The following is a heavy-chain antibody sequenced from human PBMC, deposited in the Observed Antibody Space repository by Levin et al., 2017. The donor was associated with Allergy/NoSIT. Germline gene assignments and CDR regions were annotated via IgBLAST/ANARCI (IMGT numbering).Heavy chain of an antibody. Sequence: LETLSLTCTVSGGSISTFFWSWIRQPPGKGLEWVGYIYYSGNTNYNPSLKSRVTISVDTSKNQFSLKMTSVTAADTALYYCARFTDDYVWGTYRFFDYWGQGTLVTVSS. CDR3: ARFTDDYVWGTYRFFDY. J-gene: IGHJ4*02. CDR2: IYYSGNT. V-gene: IGHV4-59*01. D-gene: IGHD3-16*02. CDR1: GGSISTFF.